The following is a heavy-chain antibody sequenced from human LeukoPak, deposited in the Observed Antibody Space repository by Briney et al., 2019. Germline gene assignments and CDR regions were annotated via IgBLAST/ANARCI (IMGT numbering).Heavy chain of an antibody. D-gene: IGHD6-13*01. CDR1: GFTFSSYW. V-gene: IGHV3-7*01. Sequence: PGGSLRLSCAASGFTFSSYWMSWVRQAPGKGLEWVANIKQDGSEKYYVDSVKGRFTISRDNAKNSLYLQMNSLRAEDTAVYYCARDQGQQLATVFDYWGQGTLVTVSS. CDR2: IKQDGSEK. J-gene: IGHJ4*02. CDR3: ARDQGQQLATVFDY.